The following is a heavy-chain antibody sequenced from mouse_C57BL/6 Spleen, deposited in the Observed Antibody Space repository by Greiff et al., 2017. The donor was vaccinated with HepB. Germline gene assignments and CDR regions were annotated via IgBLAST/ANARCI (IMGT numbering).Heavy chain of an antibody. Sequence: QVQLKQPGTELVKPGASVKLSCKASGYTFTSYWMHWVKQRPGQGLEWIGNINPSNGGTNYNEKFKSKATLTVDKSTSTAYMQLSSLTSEASAVYECASSVIYYGNYNWYFDVWGTGTTVTVSS. D-gene: IGHD2-1*01. J-gene: IGHJ1*03. CDR1: GYTFTSYW. CDR3: ASSVIYYGNYNWYFDV. CDR2: INPSNGGT. V-gene: IGHV1-53*01.